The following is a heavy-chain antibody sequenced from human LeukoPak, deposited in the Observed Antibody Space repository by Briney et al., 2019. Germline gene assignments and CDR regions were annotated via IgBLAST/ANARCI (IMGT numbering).Heavy chain of an antibody. V-gene: IGHV1-2*02. D-gene: IGHD3-10*01. J-gene: IGHJ4*02. CDR1: GYTFTGYY. Sequence: ASVKVSCKASGYTFTGYYMHWVRQAPGQGLEWMGWINPNSGGTNYAQKFQGRVTMTRDTSISTAYMELSGLRSDDTAVYYCARDHDYYGSGSYYKGIIDYWGQGTLVTVSS. CDR2: INPNSGGT. CDR3: ARDHDYYGSGSYYKGIIDY.